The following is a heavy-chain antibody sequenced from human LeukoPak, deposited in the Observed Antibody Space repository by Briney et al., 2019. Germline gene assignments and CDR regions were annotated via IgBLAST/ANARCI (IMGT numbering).Heavy chain of an antibody. V-gene: IGHV4-31*03. CDR1: GGSISSGGYY. CDR2: IYYSGST. D-gene: IGHD6-6*01. J-gene: IGHJ5*02. CDR3: ARERIAARSWFDP. Sequence: PSETLSLTCTVSGGSISSGGYYWSWIRQHPGKGLEWIGYIYYSGSTYYNPSLKSRVTISVDTSKNQFSLKLSSVTAADTAVYYCARERIAARSWFDPWGQGTLVTVPS.